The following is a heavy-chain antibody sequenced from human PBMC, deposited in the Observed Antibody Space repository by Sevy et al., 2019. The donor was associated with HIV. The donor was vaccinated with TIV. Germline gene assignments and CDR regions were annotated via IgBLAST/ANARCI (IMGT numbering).Heavy chain of an antibody. D-gene: IGHD3-22*01. V-gene: IGHV3-23*01. CDR1: GFTFNTYA. CDR3: AKSLYDSTGYYPVLDY. Sequence: EGSLRLSCEASGFTFNTYAMNWVRQAPGKGLEWVSGISNGGERTDYTDSVKGRVTISRDNFKNTLFLQLNSLRADDTAVYYCAKSLYDSTGYYPVLDYWGQGTPVTVSS. CDR2: ISNGGERT. J-gene: IGHJ4*02.